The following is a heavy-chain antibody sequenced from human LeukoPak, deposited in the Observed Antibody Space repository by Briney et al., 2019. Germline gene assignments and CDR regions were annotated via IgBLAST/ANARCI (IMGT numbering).Heavy chain of an antibody. CDR1: VGNISSSCYD. V-gene: IGHV4-31*03. Sequence: TSQTVYLTCIVSVGNISSSCYDWSWIRQHPGKGLEWIGYIHYSGSTYYNPSHKSRVTISVDTSKNQFSLKVRSVTAADTAVYYCARAYSRSSEVDYWGQGTLVTVSS. J-gene: IGHJ4*02. D-gene: IGHD6-6*01. CDR3: ARAYSRSSEVDY. CDR2: IHYSGST.